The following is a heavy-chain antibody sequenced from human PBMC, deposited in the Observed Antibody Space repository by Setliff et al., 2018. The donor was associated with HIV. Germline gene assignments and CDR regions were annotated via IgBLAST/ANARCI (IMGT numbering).Heavy chain of an antibody. V-gene: IGHV1-8*02. CDR1: GYTFINYD. CDR2: MNPDSGNT. Sequence: ASVKVSCKASGYTFINYDIYWVRQTTGQGLEWMGWMNPDSGNTGYAQKFQGRVTMTRNTSISTAYMDLCSLRSEDTAVYYCARDALDYTAYYYSYMDVWGKGTTVTVSS. J-gene: IGHJ6*03. D-gene: IGHD4-4*01. CDR3: ARDALDYTAYYYSYMDV.